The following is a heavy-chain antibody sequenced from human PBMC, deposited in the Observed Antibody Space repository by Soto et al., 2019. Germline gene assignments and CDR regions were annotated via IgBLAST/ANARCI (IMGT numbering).Heavy chain of an antibody. CDR1: GGSISSSSYY. CDR3: ARERGSTTVTTYYFYY. Sequence: NPSETPSLTCTVSGGSISSSSYYWCWILHPPGKGLEWIGSIYYSGSTYYNPSLKSRVTISVDTSKNQFSLKLSSVTAADTAVYYCARERGSTTVTTYYFYYWGQGTLVTVSS. D-gene: IGHD4-17*01. J-gene: IGHJ4*01. CDR2: IYYSGST. V-gene: IGHV4-39*07.